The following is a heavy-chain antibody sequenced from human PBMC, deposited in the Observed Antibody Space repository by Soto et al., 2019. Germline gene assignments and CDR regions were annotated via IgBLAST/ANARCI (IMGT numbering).Heavy chain of an antibody. Sequence: GGSLRLSCAASGFTFSNAWMSWVRQAPGKGLEWVGRIKSKTDGGTTDYAAPVKGRFTISRDDSKNTLYLQMNSLKTEDTAVYYCTTGSGYSHYYGMDVWGQGTTVTVSS. V-gene: IGHV3-15*01. CDR2: IKSKTDGGTT. J-gene: IGHJ6*02. CDR3: TTGSGYSHYYGMDV. CDR1: GFTFSNAW. D-gene: IGHD2-21*01.